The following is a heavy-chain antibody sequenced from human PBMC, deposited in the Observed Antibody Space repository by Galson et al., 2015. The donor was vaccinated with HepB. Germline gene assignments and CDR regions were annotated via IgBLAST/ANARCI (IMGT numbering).Heavy chain of an antibody. CDR2: ISPNSGDT. J-gene: IGHJ4*02. CDR1: GYKFTDNG. Sequence: SVKVSCKASGYKFTDNGISWVRQAPGQGLEWLGWISPNSGDTQYIQRLQGRVTMTRDTSTSTAYMELRRLRSDDTAVYYCARDRSHSLDYWGKGTLVTVSS. D-gene: IGHD3-16*02. CDR3: ARDRSHSLDY. V-gene: IGHV1-18*04.